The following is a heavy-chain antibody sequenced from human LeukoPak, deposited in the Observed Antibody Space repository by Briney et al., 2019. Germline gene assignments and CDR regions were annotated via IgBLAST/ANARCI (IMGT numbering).Heavy chain of an antibody. V-gene: IGHV3-48*02. J-gene: IGHJ4*02. Sequence: PGGSLRLSCAASGFTFSSYSMNWVRQAPGKGLEWVSYISSSGSTIYYADSVKGRFTISRDNAKNSLYLQMSSLRDEDTAVYYCARERTYGYYFDYWGQGTLVTVSS. CDR1: GFTFSSYS. CDR2: ISSSGSTI. D-gene: IGHD3-10*01. CDR3: ARERTYGYYFDY.